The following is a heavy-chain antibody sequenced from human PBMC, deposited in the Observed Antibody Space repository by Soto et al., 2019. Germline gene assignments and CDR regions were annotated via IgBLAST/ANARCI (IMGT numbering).Heavy chain of an antibody. J-gene: IGHJ3*02. CDR3: ARPNVGDDDAFDI. CDR1: GGTFSSYT. V-gene: IGHV1-69*02. D-gene: IGHD1-1*01. Sequence: GASVKVSCKASGGTFSSYTISWVRQAPGQGLEWMGRIIPILGIANYAQKFQGRVTITADKSTSTAYMELSSLRSEDTAVYYCARPNVGDDDAFDIWGQGTMVTVS. CDR2: IIPILGIA.